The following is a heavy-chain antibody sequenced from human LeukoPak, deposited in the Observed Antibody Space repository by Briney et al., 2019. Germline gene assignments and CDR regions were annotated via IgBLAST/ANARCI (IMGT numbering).Heavy chain of an antibody. J-gene: IGHJ4*02. Sequence: PSETLSLTCAVYGGSFSGYYWSWIRQPPGKGLEWIGEINHSGSTNYNPSLKSRVTISVDTSKNQFSLKLSSVTAADTAVYYCARQTGGYCSSTSCYHFDYWGQGTLVTVSS. CDR1: GGSFSGYY. CDR2: INHSGST. V-gene: IGHV4-34*01. D-gene: IGHD2-2*01. CDR3: ARQTGGYCSSTSCYHFDY.